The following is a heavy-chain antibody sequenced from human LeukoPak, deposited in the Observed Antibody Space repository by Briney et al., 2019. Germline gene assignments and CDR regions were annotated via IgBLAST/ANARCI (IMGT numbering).Heavy chain of an antibody. CDR2: IDPDGNT. Sequence: GGSLRLSCAASGFTLSNSWMHWVRQAPGKGLVWVSRIDPDGNTDYADSVKGRFTISRDNAKNSLYLQMNSLRAEDTAVYYCARVGVDTPRNNWFDPLGPGNPGHRLL. D-gene: IGHD2-2*02. J-gene: IGHJ5*02. V-gene: IGHV3-74*01. CDR1: GFTLSNSW. CDR3: ARVGVDTPRNNWFDP.